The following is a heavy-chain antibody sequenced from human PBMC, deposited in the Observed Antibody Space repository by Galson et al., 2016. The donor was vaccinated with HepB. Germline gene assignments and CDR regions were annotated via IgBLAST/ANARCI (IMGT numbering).Heavy chain of an antibody. CDR3: ASHRITIFGVVMGWFDP. J-gene: IGHJ5*02. V-gene: IGHV4-39*01. D-gene: IGHD3-3*01. Sequence: SETLSLTCTVSGGSISSSSYYWGWIRQPPGKGLEWIGSIYYSGSTYYNPSLKSRVTIPVDTSKNQFSLKLSSVTAADTAVYYCASHRITIFGVVMGWFDPCGQGTLVTVSS. CDR2: IYYSGST. CDR1: GGSISSSSYY.